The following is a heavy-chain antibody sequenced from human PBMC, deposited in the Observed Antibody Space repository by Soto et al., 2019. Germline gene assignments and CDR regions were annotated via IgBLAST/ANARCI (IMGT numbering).Heavy chain of an antibody. D-gene: IGHD2-2*01. CDR3: ARPPPRVPAAPYYSADYGMDV. Sequence: PXESLKISCKGSGYSFTSYWISWVRQMPGKGLEWMGRIDPSDSYTNYSPSFQGHVTISADKSISTAYLQWSSLKASDTAMYYCARPPPRVPAAPYYSADYGMDVWGQGTTVTVSS. CDR2: IDPSDSYT. J-gene: IGHJ6*02. CDR1: GYSFTSYW. V-gene: IGHV5-10-1*01.